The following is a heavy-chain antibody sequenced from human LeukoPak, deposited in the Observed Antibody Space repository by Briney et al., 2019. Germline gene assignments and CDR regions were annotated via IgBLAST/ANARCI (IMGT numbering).Heavy chain of an antibody. J-gene: IGHJ6*03. D-gene: IGHD3-10*01. CDR1: GFTFSDYY. Sequence: GGSLRLSCAASGFTFSDYYMSWIRQAPGKGLEWVSYISSSGSTRYYADSVKGRFTISRDNAKNSLYLQMNSLRAEDTAVYYCARDYYGSGSYYNPSGSYYYYMDVWGKGTTVTVSS. CDR2: ISSSGSTR. CDR3: ARDYYGSGSYYNPSGSYYYYMDV. V-gene: IGHV3-11*01.